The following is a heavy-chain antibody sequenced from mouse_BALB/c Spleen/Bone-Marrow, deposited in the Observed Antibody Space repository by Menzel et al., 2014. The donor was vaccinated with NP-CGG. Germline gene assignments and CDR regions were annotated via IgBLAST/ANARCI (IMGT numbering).Heavy chain of an antibody. D-gene: IGHD2-4*01. CDR2: IDPANGNT. CDR1: GFNIKDTY. Sequence: EVQLQQSGADLVKPGASVKLSCTPSGFNIKDTYMHWVKQWPEQGLEWIGRIDPANGNTKYDPKFQGKATITADTSSNTAYLQLSSLTSEDTAVYYCARWDDYASDYWGQGTTLTVSS. J-gene: IGHJ2*01. CDR3: ARWDDYASDY. V-gene: IGHV14-3*02.